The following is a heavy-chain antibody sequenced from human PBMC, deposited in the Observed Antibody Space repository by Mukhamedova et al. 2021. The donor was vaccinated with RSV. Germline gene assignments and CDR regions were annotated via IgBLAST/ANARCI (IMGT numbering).Heavy chain of an antibody. Sequence: VRQAPGKGLEWVGRIKSKADGETTDYAAPVKGRFTISRDDSKNTLYLQMNSLKTEDTAVYYCTKVPAAMQVDFWGQGTLVTVSS. V-gene: IGHV3-15*07. J-gene: IGHJ4*02. CDR2: IKSKADGETT. D-gene: IGHD2-2*01. CDR3: TKVPAAMQVDF.